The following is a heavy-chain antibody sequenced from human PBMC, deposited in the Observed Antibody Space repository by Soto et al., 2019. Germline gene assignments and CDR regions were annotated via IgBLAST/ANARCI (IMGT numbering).Heavy chain of an antibody. Sequence: QVQLVQSGAEVKEPGSSVKVSCKASGDLFNNHAFNWVRQAPGQGLEWMGRISPLFSTTNYAQKFQSRVTIGADELTTVVYLEVNNLESDDSAIYYCAASSAIAAAGYFKFWGQGTLVTVSP. CDR3: AASSAIAAAGYFKF. CDR2: ISPLFSTT. D-gene: IGHD6-13*01. J-gene: IGHJ4*02. V-gene: IGHV1-69*01. CDR1: GDLFNNHA.